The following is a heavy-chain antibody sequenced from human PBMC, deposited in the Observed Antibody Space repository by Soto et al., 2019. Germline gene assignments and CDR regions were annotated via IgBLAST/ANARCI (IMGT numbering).Heavy chain of an antibody. CDR2: ISSSSCYI. Sequence: VGSLSLSCAASGFTFSSYSMNWVRQAPGKGLEWVSSISSSSCYIYYADSVKGRLSISRDNAKNSLYLQMNSLKAEDTAVYYCASLRAIAARSKADYWGQGTLGTVS. V-gene: IGHV3-21*01. J-gene: IGHJ4*02. D-gene: IGHD6-6*01. CDR3: ASLRAIAARSKADY. CDR1: GFTFSSYS.